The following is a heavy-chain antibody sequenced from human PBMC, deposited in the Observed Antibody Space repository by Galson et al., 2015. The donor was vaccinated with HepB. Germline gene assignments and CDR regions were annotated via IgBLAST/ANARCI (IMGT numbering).Heavy chain of an antibody. CDR3: ARGTYLYDDSGYYFDY. Sequence: SLRLSCAASGFAVSANYMNWVRQARGKGLEWVSVVYRGGGTTYYADSVKGRFTISRDNSKNTLSLQMNSLRAEDTAIYYCARGTYLYDDSGYYFDYWGHGTLVTVSS. CDR1: GFAVSANY. J-gene: IGHJ4*01. V-gene: IGHV3-53*01. D-gene: IGHD3-22*01. CDR2: VYRGGGT.